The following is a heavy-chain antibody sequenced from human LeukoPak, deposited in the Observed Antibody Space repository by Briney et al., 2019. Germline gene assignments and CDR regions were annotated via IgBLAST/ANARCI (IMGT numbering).Heavy chain of an antibody. D-gene: IGHD6-13*01. CDR1: GFTFDDYA. J-gene: IGHJ4*02. CDR3: ARAVAAAANFDF. V-gene: IGHV3-9*01. Sequence: GGSLRLSCAASGFTFDDYAMHWVRQAPGKGLEWVSGISWNSGSTDYADSVKGRFTISRDNAKNSLYLQMNSLRAEDTALYHCARAVAAAANFDFWGQGTLVTVSS. CDR2: ISWNSGST.